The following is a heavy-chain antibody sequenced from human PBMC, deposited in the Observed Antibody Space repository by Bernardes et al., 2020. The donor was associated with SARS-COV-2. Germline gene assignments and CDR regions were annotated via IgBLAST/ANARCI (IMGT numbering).Heavy chain of an antibody. D-gene: IGHD2-15*01. J-gene: IGHJ5*02. CDR2: INLDGGET. CDR1: GFIFTNYW. V-gene: IGHV3-7*04. Sequence: GGSLRLSCAASGFIFTNYWMSWVRQAPGEVLEWVANINLDGGETHYVDSVKGRFTVSRDNAKNSLFLQMNSLRDEDTAVYYCARVSGMKIQTWWADYLDPWGQGTLVTVSS. CDR3: ARVSGMKIQTWWADYLDP.